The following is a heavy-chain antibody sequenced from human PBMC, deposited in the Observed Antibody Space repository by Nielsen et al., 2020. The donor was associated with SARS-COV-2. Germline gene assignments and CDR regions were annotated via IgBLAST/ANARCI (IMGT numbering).Heavy chain of an antibody. CDR3: AKVGAAWDGTVDY. CDR1: GFTFDDYA. J-gene: IGHJ4*02. CDR2: ISWNSGSI. V-gene: IGHV3-9*01. D-gene: IGHD1-14*01. Sequence: GGSLRLSCAASGFTFDDYAMHWVRQAPGKGLEWVSGISWNSGSIGYADSVKGRFTISRDNAKNSLYLQMNSLRAEDTALYYCAKVGAAWDGTVDYWGQGTLVTVSS.